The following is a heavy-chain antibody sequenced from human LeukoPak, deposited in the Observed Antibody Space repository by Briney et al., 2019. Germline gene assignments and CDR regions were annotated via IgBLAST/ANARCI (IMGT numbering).Heavy chain of an antibody. D-gene: IGHD2-2*01. CDR1: GYTFTGYY. V-gene: IGHV1-2*02. CDR2: INPNSGGT. CDR3: ARGRDRYCSSTSCRPFDY. J-gene: IGHJ4*02. Sequence: GASVKVSCKPSGYTFTGYYMHWARQAPGQGLEWMGWINPNSGGTNYAQKFQGRVTMTRDASISTAYMELSRLRSDDTAVYYCARGRDRYCSSTSCRPFDYWGQGTLVTVSS.